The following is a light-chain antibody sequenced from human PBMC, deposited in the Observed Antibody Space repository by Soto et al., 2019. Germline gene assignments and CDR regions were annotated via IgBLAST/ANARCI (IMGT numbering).Light chain of an antibody. CDR1: QSVSSY. Sequence: EIVFTQSPATLSLSPGERATLSCRASQSVSSYLAWYQQKPGQAPRLLIYDASNRATGIPARFSGSGSGTDFTLTISSLEPEDFAVYCCQQRSNWPRTFGQGTKV. CDR3: QQRSNWPRT. J-gene: IGKJ1*01. V-gene: IGKV3-11*01. CDR2: DAS.